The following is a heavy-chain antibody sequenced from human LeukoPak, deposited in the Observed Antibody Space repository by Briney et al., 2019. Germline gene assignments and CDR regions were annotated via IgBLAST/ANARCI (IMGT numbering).Heavy chain of an antibody. CDR1: GFTVSNNY. V-gene: IGHV3-66*01. D-gene: IGHD6-13*01. CDR3: ARVWYTSSWGERYYFDY. Sequence: PGGSLRLSRAASGFTVSNNYMSWVRQAPGKGLEWVSVISSEGSTYYAGSVKARFTISRDDSKNTLFLQMDSLRAEDTAVYYCARVWYTSSWGERYYFDYWGQGTLVTVSS. CDR2: ISSEGST. J-gene: IGHJ4*02.